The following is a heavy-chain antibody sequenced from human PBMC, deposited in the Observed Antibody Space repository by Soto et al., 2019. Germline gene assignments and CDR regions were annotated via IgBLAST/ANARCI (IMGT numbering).Heavy chain of an antibody. J-gene: IGHJ4*02. CDR1: GYTFTSYD. CDR2: MNPNSGNT. Sequence: ASVKVSCKASGYTFTSYDINWVRHATGQGLEWMGWMNPNSGNTGYAQKFKGRVTMTRNTSISIAYMELSSLRSDDTAVYYCARGRSYGFPFDYWGQGTPVTVSS. D-gene: IGHD5-18*01. V-gene: IGHV1-8*01. CDR3: ARGRSYGFPFDY.